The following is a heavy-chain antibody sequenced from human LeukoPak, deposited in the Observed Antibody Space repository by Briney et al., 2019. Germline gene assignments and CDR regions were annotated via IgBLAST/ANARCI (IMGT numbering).Heavy chain of an antibody. D-gene: IGHD3-22*01. J-gene: IGHJ3*02. CDR2: IYYSGST. CDR3: ARETTMIVVVITDAFDI. CDR1: GGSISGYY. V-gene: IGHV4-59*12. Sequence: PSETLSLTCTVSGGSISGYYWSWIRQPPGKGLEWIGYIYYSGSTNYNPSLKSRVTISVDTSKNQFSLKLSSVTAADTAVYYCARETTMIVVVITDAFDIWGQGTMVTVSS.